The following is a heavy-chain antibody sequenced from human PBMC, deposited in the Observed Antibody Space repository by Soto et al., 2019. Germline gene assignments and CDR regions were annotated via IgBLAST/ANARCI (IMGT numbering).Heavy chain of an antibody. J-gene: IGHJ4*02. CDR2: MNPNSGNT. CDR1: GYTFTSYD. CDR3: ARGPRFLEWLLFDY. Sequence: QVQLVQSGAEVKKPGASVKVSCKASGYTFTSYDINWVRQATGQGLEWMGWMNPNSGNTGYAQKCQGGVTMTRNTYISTAYMELRSLRSEDTAVYYCARGPRFLEWLLFDYWGQGTLVTVSS. D-gene: IGHD3-3*01. V-gene: IGHV1-8*01.